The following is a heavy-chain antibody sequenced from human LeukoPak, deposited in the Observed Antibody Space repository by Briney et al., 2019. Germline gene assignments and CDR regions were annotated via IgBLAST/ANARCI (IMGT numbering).Heavy chain of an antibody. Sequence: ASVKVSCKASGYTFTSYGISWVRQAPGQGLEWMGWISAYNCNTNYAQKLQGRVTMTTDTSTSTAYMELRSLRSDDTAVYYCARDLDTVTTPDSWDYWGQGTLVTVSS. V-gene: IGHV1-18*01. D-gene: IGHD4-17*01. CDR2: ISAYNCNT. J-gene: IGHJ4*02. CDR1: GYTFTSYG. CDR3: ARDLDTVTTPDSWDY.